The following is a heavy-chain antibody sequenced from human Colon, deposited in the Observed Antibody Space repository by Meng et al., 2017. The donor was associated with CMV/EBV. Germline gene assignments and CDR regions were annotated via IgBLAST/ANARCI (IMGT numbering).Heavy chain of an antibody. CDR1: GYSFTSYW. D-gene: IGHD4-11*01. CDR3: AALTTGYYSGMDV. V-gene: IGHV5-51*01. J-gene: IGHJ6*02. CDR2: IYPGDSDT. Sequence: GGSLRLSCKGSGYSFTSYWIGWVRQMPGKGLEWMGIIYPGDSDTRYSPSFQGQVTISADKSISTAYLQWSSLKASDTAMYYCAALTTGYYSGMDVWGQGTTVTVSS.